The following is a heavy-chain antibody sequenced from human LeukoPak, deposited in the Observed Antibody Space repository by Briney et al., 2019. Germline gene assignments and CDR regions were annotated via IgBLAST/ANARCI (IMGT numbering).Heavy chain of an antibody. CDR3: ARGIWSTAVTAYYLDY. CDR2: IHTSGST. Sequence: SETLSLTCTVSGGSISSYYWNWIRQPAGKGLEWIGRIHTSGSTNYNPSLRSRVTMSVDTSKNKFSLKLSSVTAADTAVYYCARGIWSTAVTAYYLDYWGQGTLVTVSS. CDR1: GGSISSYY. V-gene: IGHV4-4*07. D-gene: IGHD4-17*01. J-gene: IGHJ4*02.